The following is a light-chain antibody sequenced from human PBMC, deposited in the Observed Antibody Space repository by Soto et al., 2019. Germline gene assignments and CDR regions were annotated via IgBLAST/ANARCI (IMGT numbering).Light chain of an antibody. Sequence: QSVLTQPHSVSGAPGQRVTIYCTGSSSNIGAGYDVHWYQQFPGTAPKLLIYGNSNRPSGVPDRFFGSKSGTSASLAITGLQAEDEADYYCQSYDSSLSGVFGSGTKLTVL. CDR1: SSNIGAGYD. CDR3: QSYDSSLSGV. J-gene: IGLJ1*01. V-gene: IGLV1-40*01. CDR2: GNS.